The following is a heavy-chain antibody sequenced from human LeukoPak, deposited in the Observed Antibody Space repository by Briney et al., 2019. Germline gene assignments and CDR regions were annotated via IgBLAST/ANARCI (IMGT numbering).Heavy chain of an antibody. Sequence: PGASLRLSCAASGFTFSDYHMNWIRQAPGKGLEWVSYISPGGNTIYFADSVNGRFTLSRDSARNSLSLQMNSLTAEDTAVHYCAAGRDIAVAGPGGYFDYWGRGTLVTVSS. CDR2: ISPGGNTI. V-gene: IGHV3-11*01. D-gene: IGHD6-19*01. CDR1: GFTFSDYH. CDR3: AAGRDIAVAGPGGYFDY. J-gene: IGHJ4*02.